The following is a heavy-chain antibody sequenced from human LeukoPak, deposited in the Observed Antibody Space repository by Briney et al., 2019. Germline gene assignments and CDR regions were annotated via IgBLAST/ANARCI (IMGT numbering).Heavy chain of an antibody. Sequence: GGSLRLSCAASGFTFSSYAMTWVRQAPGKGLEWVSLISGSGGSTYYADSVKGRFTISRDNSKSTLYLQTNSLRVEDTAVYYCARDRHSTSWLVEYWGQGTLVTVSS. CDR2: ISGSGGST. V-gene: IGHV3-23*01. CDR3: ARDRHSTSWLVEY. J-gene: IGHJ4*02. CDR1: GFTFSSYA. D-gene: IGHD6-13*01.